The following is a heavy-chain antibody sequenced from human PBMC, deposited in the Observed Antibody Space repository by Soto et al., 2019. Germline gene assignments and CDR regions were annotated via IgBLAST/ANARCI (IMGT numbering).Heavy chain of an antibody. D-gene: IGHD3-10*01. CDR3: ARGRYGEY. J-gene: IGHJ4*02. V-gene: IGHV1-18*01. CDR2: ISAHNGNT. CDR1: GYTFTSYG. Sequence: QVHLVQSGAEVKKPGASVKVSCKGSGYTFTSYGISWVRQAPGQGIEWMGWISAHNGNTNYAQKLQGRVTVTRDTSTSTAYMELTTLRSEDTAVYYCARGRYGEYWGQGALVTVSS.